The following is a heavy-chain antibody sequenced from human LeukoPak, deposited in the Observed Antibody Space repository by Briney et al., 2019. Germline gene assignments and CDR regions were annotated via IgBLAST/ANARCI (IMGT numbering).Heavy chain of an antibody. CDR1: GFNLDEYA. J-gene: IGHJ4*02. Sequence: GRSLRLSCAPSGFNLDEYAMHWVRQAPGKGLEWVSGISWNSGGIGYADSVKGRFTISRDNAKNRLYLEMNSLRTKDTALYYCVKDASDWYMIDNWGQGTQVTVAS. V-gene: IGHV3-9*01. D-gene: IGHD6-19*01. CDR2: ISWNSGGI. CDR3: VKDASDWYMIDN.